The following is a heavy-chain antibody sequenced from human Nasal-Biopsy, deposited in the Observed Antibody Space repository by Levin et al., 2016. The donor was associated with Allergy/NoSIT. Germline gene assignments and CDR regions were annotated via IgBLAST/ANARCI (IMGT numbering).Heavy chain of an antibody. CDR3: VPSGNYFGLFDD. V-gene: IGHV3-21*01. Sequence: GESLKISCAASGFPFNTYSMNWVRQAPGKGLEWVSSIRSDGTYIYYTDSVKGRFTISRDNAKNSLYLQMTSLRPEDTAVYYCVPSGNYFGLFDDWGQGALVTVSS. CDR2: IRSDGTYI. CDR1: GFPFNTYS. J-gene: IGHJ4*02. D-gene: IGHD3-9*01.